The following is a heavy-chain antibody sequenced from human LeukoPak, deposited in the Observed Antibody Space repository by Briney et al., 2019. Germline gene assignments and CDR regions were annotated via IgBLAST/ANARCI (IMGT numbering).Heavy chain of an antibody. D-gene: IGHD3-16*01. V-gene: IGHV3-48*02. CDR2: ISGTGGAI. J-gene: IGHJ5*02. CDR1: GFTFSSHS. CDR3: ARVLGGGWWFDP. Sequence: QTGGSLRLSCAASGFTFSSHSMNWVRQAPGKGLEWLSYISGTGGAIYYADSVKGRFIISRDNAKNSLYLQMNSLRDEDTAVYYCARVLGGGWWFDPWGQGTLVTVSS.